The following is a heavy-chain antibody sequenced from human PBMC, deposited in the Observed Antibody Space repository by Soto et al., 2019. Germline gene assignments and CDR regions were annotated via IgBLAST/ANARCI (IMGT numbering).Heavy chain of an antibody. D-gene: IGHD2-8*01. CDR1: GYTFTSYY. Sequence: ASVKVSCKASGYTFTSYYMHWVRQAPGQGLEWMGIINPSGGSTSYAQKFQGRVTMTRDTSTSTVYMELSSLRSEDTAVYYCARGRCINGVCYAMYYYYGMDVWGQGTTVTVSS. V-gene: IGHV1-46*01. J-gene: IGHJ6*02. CDR3: ARGRCINGVCYAMYYYYGMDV. CDR2: INPSGGST.